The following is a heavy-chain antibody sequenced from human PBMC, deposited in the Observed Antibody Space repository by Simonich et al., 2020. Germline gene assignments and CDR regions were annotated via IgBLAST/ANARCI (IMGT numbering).Heavy chain of an antibody. J-gene: IGHJ6*02. CDR1: GFTFSSYS. Sequence: EVQLVESGGGLVQPGGSLRLSCAASGFTFSSYSMNWVRQAPGKGLGWVSSISSSSSYLYYADSVKGRLTIARDNAKNSLYMQMNSRRAEDTAVYYCARWIAVAGTGAYGMDVWGQGTTVTVSS. D-gene: IGHD6-19*01. CDR3: ARWIAVAGTGAYGMDV. V-gene: IGHV3-21*01. CDR2: ISSSSSYL.